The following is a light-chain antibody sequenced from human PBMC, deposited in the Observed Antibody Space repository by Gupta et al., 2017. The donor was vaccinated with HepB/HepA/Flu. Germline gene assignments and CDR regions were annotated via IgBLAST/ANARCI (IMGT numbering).Light chain of an antibody. CDR3: QQYYDTPIT. V-gene: IGKV4-1*01. CDR2: WAS. CDR1: QNVLYSNNKDF. Sequence: DTVLPHSPDFLAGCLRGRATINCKSSQNVLYSNNKDFLAWYQQKPGHPPKLLISWASTRESGVPDRFSGSGSGTDFTLTISSLQAEDVAVYYCQQYYDTPITFGQGTRLEIK. J-gene: IGKJ5*01.